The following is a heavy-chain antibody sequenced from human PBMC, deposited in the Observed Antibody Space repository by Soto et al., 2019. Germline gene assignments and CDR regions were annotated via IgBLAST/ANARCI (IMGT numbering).Heavy chain of an antibody. V-gene: IGHV3-23*01. Sequence: EVQLLESGGGLVQPGGSLRLSCAVSGFPVNNFAMSWVRQAPGKGLEWVSGLTSTDSATYYADSVRGRFTISRDNSKNTLYLQMNSLRAEDTALYYCAKGADSNGYPWGQGTLVTVSS. CDR1: GFPVNNFA. CDR3: AKGADSNGYP. J-gene: IGHJ5*02. CDR2: LTSTDSAT. D-gene: IGHD3-22*01.